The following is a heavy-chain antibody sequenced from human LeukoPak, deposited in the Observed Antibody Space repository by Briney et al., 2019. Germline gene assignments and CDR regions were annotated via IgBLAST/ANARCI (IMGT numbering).Heavy chain of an antibody. Sequence: SETLSLTCAVYGGSFSGYYWSWIRQPPGKGLEWIGEINHSGSTNYNPSLKSRVTISVDTSKNQFSLKLSSVTAADTAVYYCARIPDATQTFDYWGQGTLVTVSS. CDR1: GGSFSGYY. D-gene: IGHD2-2*01. V-gene: IGHV4-34*01. J-gene: IGHJ4*02. CDR2: INHSGST. CDR3: ARIPDATQTFDY.